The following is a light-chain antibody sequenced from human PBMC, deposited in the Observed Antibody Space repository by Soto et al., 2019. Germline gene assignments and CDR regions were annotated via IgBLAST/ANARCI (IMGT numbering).Light chain of an antibody. J-gene: IGKJ4*01. CDR2: AAS. V-gene: IGKV1-39*01. CDR1: QRISSY. Sequence: IQMPPSPSSLSASVGDRVTITCRASQRISSYLYWYQQKPGKAPKLLIYAASSLQSGVPSRFSGSGSGTDFTLTISSLQPEDVATYYCQQADTFPPTFGGGTKVEI. CDR3: QQADTFPPT.